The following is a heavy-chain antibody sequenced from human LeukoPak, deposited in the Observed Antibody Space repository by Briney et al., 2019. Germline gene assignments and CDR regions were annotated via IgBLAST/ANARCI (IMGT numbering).Heavy chain of an antibody. Sequence: PGGSLRLSCEASGFTFGSHAMYWVRQAPGKGLEWVAGIFGSGGSPHYADPVKGRFTISRDNSRNTVYLQINSLRAEDTAVYYCAREAPYYYDSSGYKGDARGQGTLVTVSS. D-gene: IGHD3-22*01. J-gene: IGHJ4*02. CDR3: AREAPYYYDSSGYKGDA. CDR1: GFTFGSHA. V-gene: IGHV3-23*01. CDR2: IFGSGGSP.